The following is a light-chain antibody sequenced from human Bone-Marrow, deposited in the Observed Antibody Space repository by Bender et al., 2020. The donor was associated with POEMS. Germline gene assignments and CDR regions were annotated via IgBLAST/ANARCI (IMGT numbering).Light chain of an antibody. J-gene: IGLJ3*02. V-gene: IGLV2-11*01. CDR3: CSYAGSYTWV. CDR1: SSDVGTYNY. Sequence: QSALTQPRSVSGSPGHSVTISCTGASSDVGTYNYVSWYQQHPGKAPKLIIYDVTQRPSGVPDRFSGSKSGNTASLTISGLQTQDEADYHCCSYAGSYTWVFGGGTKLTVL. CDR2: DVT.